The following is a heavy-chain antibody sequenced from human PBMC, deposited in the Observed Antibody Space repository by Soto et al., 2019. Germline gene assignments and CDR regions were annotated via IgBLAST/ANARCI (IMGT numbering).Heavy chain of an antibody. CDR2: IYHSGST. D-gene: IGHD3-22*01. J-gene: IGHJ4*02. Sequence: QLQLQESGPGLVKPSGTLSLTCAVSGGSISSSNWWSWVRQPPGKGLEWIGEIYHSGSTNHNPSLKSRVTISVDKSKNQFSLKLSSVTAADTAVYYCARVPEYYYDSSGFDYWGQGTLVTVSS. CDR1: GGSISSSNW. CDR3: ARVPEYYYDSSGFDY. V-gene: IGHV4-4*02.